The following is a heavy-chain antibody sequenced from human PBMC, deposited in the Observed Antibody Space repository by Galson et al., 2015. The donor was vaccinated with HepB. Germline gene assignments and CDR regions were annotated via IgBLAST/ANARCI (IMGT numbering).Heavy chain of an antibody. J-gene: IGHJ4*02. CDR3: ARRASSSWYYDY. Sequence: SVKVSCKASGYTFSGYYIHWVRQAPGQGREWMGWINPNTGGTTYPQKFQGRVTMSTDTSISTAYMELSSLRSDDTAVYYCARRASSSWYYDYWGQGTLVTASS. CDR2: INPNTGGT. V-gene: IGHV1-2*02. CDR1: GYTFSGYY. D-gene: IGHD6-13*01.